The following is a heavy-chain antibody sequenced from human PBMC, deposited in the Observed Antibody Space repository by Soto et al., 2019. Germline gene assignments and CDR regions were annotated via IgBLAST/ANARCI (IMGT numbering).Heavy chain of an antibody. Sequence: LSLTCNVSGDPITSYFWTWIRQPAGKGLEWIGHVFPGGPTSHNSSLKSRVSMSIDTSKNQFSLTLTSVTAADTAVYYCARTLSGFNYGSRQFYFDYWGQGTLVTVSS. J-gene: IGHJ4*02. CDR1: GDPITSYF. D-gene: IGHD3-10*01. V-gene: IGHV4-4*07. CDR2: VFPGGPT. CDR3: ARTLSGFNYGSRQFYFDY.